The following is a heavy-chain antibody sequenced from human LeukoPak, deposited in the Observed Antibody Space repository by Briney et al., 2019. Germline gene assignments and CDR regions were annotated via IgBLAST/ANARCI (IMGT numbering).Heavy chain of an antibody. D-gene: IGHD3-22*01. CDR3: ARAPSEIGGYYPEYFRH. CDR1: GFTFSSYW. CDR2: IKSDGST. V-gene: IGHV3-74*01. J-gene: IGHJ1*01. Sequence: PGGSLRLPCAASGFTFSSYWMHWVRQAPGKGLVWVSRIKSDGSTNYADSVKGRFTISRDNAKNTVSLQMNSLRAEDTGVYYCARAPSEIGGYYPEYFRHWGQGTLVTVSP.